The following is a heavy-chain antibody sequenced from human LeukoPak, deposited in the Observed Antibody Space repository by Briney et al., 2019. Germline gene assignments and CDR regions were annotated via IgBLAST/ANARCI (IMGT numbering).Heavy chain of an antibody. D-gene: IGHD3-9*01. V-gene: IGHV3-30-3*01. Sequence: GGSLRLSCAASRFTFSSYTIHWVREAPGKGLEWVAVISYDGNNKYYADSVKGRFTISRDSSKNTLYLQMNSLRAEDTAVYYCARDGPYYDVLTGYPPFDYWGQGTLVTVSS. CDR3: ARDGPYYDVLTGYPPFDY. CDR1: RFTFSSYT. CDR2: ISYDGNNK. J-gene: IGHJ4*02.